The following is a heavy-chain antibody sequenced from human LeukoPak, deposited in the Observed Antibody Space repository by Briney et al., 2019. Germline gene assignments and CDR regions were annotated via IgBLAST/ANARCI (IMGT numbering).Heavy chain of an antibody. V-gene: IGHV3-30*18. J-gene: IGHJ4*02. CDR3: AKDRETTASGTFDS. CDR2: ISEDGSNI. CDR1: GFTFSSYG. D-gene: IGHD6-13*01. Sequence: PGRSLRLSCAASGFTFSSYGMHCLRQAPGKGLEWVAVISEDGSNIHYADSVRGRFTISRDNSNNTLHLQMNSLRAEDTAIYYCAKDRETTASGTFDSWGQGTLVTVSS.